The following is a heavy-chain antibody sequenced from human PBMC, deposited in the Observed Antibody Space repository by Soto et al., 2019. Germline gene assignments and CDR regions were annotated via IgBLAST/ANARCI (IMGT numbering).Heavy chain of an antibody. V-gene: IGHV3-53*01. D-gene: IGHD3-22*01. CDR3: ARGLGREYHDNRGYLHLVY. J-gene: IGHJ4*02. Sequence: VGSLRLSCTASGFTVSSTYLTWVRQAPGKGLKWVSVLYPDGRAYYANSVRGRFTISTDNSQNSVSLQMNTLRAEDTAIYYRARGLGREYHDNRGYLHLVYWGPATLLTV. CDR2: LYPDGRA. CDR1: GFTVSSTY.